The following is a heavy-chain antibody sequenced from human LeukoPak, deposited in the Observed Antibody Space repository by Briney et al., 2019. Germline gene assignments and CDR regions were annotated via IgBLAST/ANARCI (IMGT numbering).Heavy chain of an antibody. Sequence: GQSRKISCKGSGYSFTTYGMSWVRQMPGKGLEWMGRIDPSDSYTNYSPSFQGHVTISADKSISTAYLQWSSMKASDTAMYYCASDGPWGQGTLVTVSS. V-gene: IGHV5-10-1*01. CDR2: IDPSDSYT. D-gene: IGHD4-17*01. J-gene: IGHJ5*02. CDR3: ASDGP. CDR1: GYSFTTYG.